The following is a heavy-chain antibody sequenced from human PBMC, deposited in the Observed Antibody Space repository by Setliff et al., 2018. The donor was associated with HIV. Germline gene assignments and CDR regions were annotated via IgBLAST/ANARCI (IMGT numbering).Heavy chain of an antibody. Sequence: GASVKVSCKASGGTFSSYAISWVRQTPGQGLEWMGGIIPIFGTANYAQKFQGRVTITAAESTSTAYMELSSLRSEDTAVYYWARGYDYPYYGRDVWGQGTTVTVSS. V-gene: IGHV1-69*13. CDR1: GGTFSSYA. D-gene: IGHD1-1*01. CDR2: IIPIFGTA. CDR3: ARGYDYPYYGRDV. J-gene: IGHJ6*02.